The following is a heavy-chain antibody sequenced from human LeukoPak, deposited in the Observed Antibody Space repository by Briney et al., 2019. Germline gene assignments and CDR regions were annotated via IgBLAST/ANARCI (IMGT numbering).Heavy chain of an antibody. V-gene: IGHV1-2*02. Sequence: ASVKVSCKASGYTFTGYYIHWVRQAPGQGLEWMGWINPNSGGTNYAQKFQGRVTMTRDTSISTAYMELSSLRSDDTAVYYCARGHYGYTLYYFDDWGQGTLVTVSS. CDR3: ARGHYGYTLYYFDD. D-gene: IGHD4-17*01. J-gene: IGHJ4*02. CDR2: INPNSGGT. CDR1: GYTFTGYY.